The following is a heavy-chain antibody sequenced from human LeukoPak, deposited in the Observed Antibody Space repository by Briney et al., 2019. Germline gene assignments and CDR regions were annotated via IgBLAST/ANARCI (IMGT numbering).Heavy chain of an antibody. CDR1: GGTFSSYA. D-gene: IGHD3-10*01. Sequence: SVKVSCKASGGTFSSYAISWVRQAPGQGLEWMGGIIPIFGTANYAQKFQGRVTITADESTSTAYMELSSLRSEDTAVYYCASTYYGSGSYYNYWGQGTLVTVSS. V-gene: IGHV1-69*01. CDR2: IIPIFGTA. CDR3: ASTYYGSGSYYNY. J-gene: IGHJ4*02.